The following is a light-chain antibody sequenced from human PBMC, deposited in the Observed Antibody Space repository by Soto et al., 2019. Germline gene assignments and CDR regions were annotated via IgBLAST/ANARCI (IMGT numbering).Light chain of an antibody. J-gene: IGLJ1*01. V-gene: IGLV2-8*01. CDR3: TSYAGSNTYV. CDR2: EVS. Sequence: QSALTQPPSASGSPGQSVTIPCTGTSSDVGGYPYVSWYQQHPGKAPKLMIYEVSKRPSGVPDRFTGSKSGNTASLTVSGLQAEDEADYYCTSYAGSNTYVFGTGTKVTVL. CDR1: SSDVGGYPY.